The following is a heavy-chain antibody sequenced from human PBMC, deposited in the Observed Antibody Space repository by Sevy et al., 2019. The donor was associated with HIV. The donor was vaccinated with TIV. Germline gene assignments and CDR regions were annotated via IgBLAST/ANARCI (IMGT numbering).Heavy chain of an antibody. V-gene: IGHV3-30-3*01. J-gene: IGHJ4*02. CDR2: ISYDGTYK. CDR1: GFSFSHYA. Sequence: GGSLRLSCAVSGFSFSHYAFPWVRQAPGKGLEWVSLISYDGTYKYYADSVKGRFTISRDNAKNTLYLQMNSLRGNDTAVYYCARVAVSYCSNDCYHRFDYWGPRALVTVSS. D-gene: IGHD2-21*02. CDR3: ARVAVSYCSNDCYHRFDY.